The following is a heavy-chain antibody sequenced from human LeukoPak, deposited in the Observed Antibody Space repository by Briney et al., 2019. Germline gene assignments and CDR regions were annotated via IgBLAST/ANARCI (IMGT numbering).Heavy chain of an antibody. CDR3: AKGGYSYGYVDH. D-gene: IGHD5-18*01. CDR1: GFTFSSYA. J-gene: IGHJ4*02. Sequence: PGGSLRLSCAASGFTFSSYAMSWVRQAPGKGLEWVAFIRYDGSNKYYADSVKGRFTISRDNSKNTLYLQMNSLRAEDTAVYYCAKGGYSYGYVDHWGQGTLVTVSS. CDR2: IRYDGSNK. V-gene: IGHV3-30*02.